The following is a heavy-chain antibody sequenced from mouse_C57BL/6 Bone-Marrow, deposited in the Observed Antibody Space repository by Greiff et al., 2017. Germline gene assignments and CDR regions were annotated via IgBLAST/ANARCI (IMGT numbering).Heavy chain of an antibody. Sequence: VQLQQSGAELVMPGASVKLSCKASGYTFTSYWMHWVKQRPGQGLEWIGEIDPSDSYTNYNQKFKGKSTLTVDTSSSTAYMQLSSLTSEDSAVYYCAREFYYSKGFYAMDYWGQGTSVTVSS. V-gene: IGHV1-69*01. J-gene: IGHJ4*01. CDR3: AREFYYSKGFYAMDY. CDR2: IDPSDSYT. D-gene: IGHD2-5*01. CDR1: GYTFTSYW.